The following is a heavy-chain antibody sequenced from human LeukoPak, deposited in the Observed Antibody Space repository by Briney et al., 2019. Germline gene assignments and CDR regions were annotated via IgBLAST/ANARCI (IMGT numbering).Heavy chain of an antibody. Sequence: TSETLSLTCTVSGGSISSSSYYWGWIRQPPGKGLEWIGSIYYSGSTYYNPSLKSRVTISVDTSKNQFSLKLSSVTAADTAVYYCARQGYSYGYRANWFDPWGRGTLVTVSS. J-gene: IGHJ5*02. CDR2: IYYSGST. V-gene: IGHV4-39*01. D-gene: IGHD5-18*01. CDR3: ARQGYSYGYRANWFDP. CDR1: GGSISSSSYY.